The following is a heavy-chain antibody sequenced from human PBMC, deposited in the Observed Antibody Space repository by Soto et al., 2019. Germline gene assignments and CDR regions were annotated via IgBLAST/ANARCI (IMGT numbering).Heavy chain of an antibody. J-gene: IGHJ5*02. V-gene: IGHV4-59*01. CDR2: ISYRGST. CDR1: AGSITTSY. D-gene: IGHD3-22*01. Sequence: SETLSLTCTVSAGSITTSYWSWIRQPLGKALEWIGYISYRGSTNYNPSLKSRLTISIDTSKSQISLKLTSMTTADTAVYYCASSGIVGREVNTWFDPWGQGTLVTV. CDR3: ASSGIVGREVNTWFDP.